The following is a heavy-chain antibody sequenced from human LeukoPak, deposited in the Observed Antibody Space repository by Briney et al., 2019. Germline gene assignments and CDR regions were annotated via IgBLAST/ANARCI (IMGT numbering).Heavy chain of an antibody. V-gene: IGHV1-24*01. CDR1: GYTLTELS. J-gene: IGHJ6*03. CDR3: ARTARTGDFWSGYYYYMDV. CDR2: FDPEVGKT. Sequence: ASVKVSCKVSGYTLTELSMHWARQAPGKGLEWMGGFDPEVGKTIYAQKFQGRVTMTRDMSTSTAYMELRSLRSDDTAVYYCARTARTGDFWSGYYYYMDVWGKGTTVTVSS. D-gene: IGHD3-3*01.